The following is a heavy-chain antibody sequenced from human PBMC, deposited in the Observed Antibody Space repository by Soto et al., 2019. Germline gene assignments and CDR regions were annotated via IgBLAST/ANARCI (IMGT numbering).Heavy chain of an antibody. CDR1: GFTFSNYA. CDR2: MSGNGGRI. CDR3: VKDPVSGGTGGAWFDY. Sequence: PGGSLRLSCAVSGFTFSNYAMTWVRQAPGKGLEWVSVMSGNGGRILYADSVKGRFTISRDNSKNTLYLQMNSLRLEDTAVYYCVKDPVSGGTGGAWFDYWGQGTQFTVST. V-gene: IGHV3-23*01. D-gene: IGHD2-8*02. J-gene: IGHJ4*02.